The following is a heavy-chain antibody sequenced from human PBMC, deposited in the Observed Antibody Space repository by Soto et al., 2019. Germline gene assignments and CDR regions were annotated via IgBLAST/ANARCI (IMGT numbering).Heavy chain of an antibody. J-gene: IGHJ4*02. Sequence: GGSLRLSCAASGFTFSSYWMSWVRQAPGKGLEWVANIKQDGSEKYYVDSVKGRFTISRDSAKNSLYLQMNSLRAEDTAVYYCAAWPLSSWFDYGGKETRVTVP. CDR3: AAWPLSSWFDY. D-gene: IGHD6-13*01. CDR2: IKQDGSEK. CDR1: GFTFSSYW. V-gene: IGHV3-7*03.